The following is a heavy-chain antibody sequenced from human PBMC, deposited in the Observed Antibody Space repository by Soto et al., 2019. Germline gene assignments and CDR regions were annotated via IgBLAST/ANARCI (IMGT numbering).Heavy chain of an antibody. CDR3: ARRVTRPERFDY. CDR1: GGSISSSSYY. CDR2: IYYNGNT. Sequence: PSETLSLTCTVSGGSISSSSYYWGWIRQPPGKGLEWIGNIYYNGNTYYNPSLQSRVTISVDTSKNQFSLKLTSATAADTAVYYCARRVTRPERFDYWGQGALVTVSS. J-gene: IGHJ4*02. V-gene: IGHV4-39*01. D-gene: IGHD4-4*01.